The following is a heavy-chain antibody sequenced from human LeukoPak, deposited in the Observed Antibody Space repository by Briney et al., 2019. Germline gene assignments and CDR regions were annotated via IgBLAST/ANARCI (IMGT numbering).Heavy chain of an antibody. Sequence: VASVKVSCKASGYTFTGYYMHWVRQAPGQGLEWMGRINPNSGGTNYAQKFQGRVTMTRDTSISTAYMELSRLRSDDTAVYYCARGYYERSGYYLVDYWGQGTLVTVSS. CDR3: ARGYYERSGYYLVDY. D-gene: IGHD3-22*01. CDR1: GYTFTGYY. V-gene: IGHV1-2*06. J-gene: IGHJ4*02. CDR2: INPNSGGT.